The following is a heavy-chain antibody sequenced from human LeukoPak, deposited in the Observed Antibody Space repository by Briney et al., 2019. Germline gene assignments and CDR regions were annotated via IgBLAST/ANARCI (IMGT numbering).Heavy chain of an antibody. CDR2: IYYSGST. CDR1: GGSISSSSYY. CDR3: ARKGRIAAHSVGFDY. Sequence: PSETLSLTCTVSGGSISSSSYYWGWIRQPPGKGLEWIGSIYYSGSTYYNPSLKSRVTISVDTSKNQFSLKLSSVTAADTAVYYCARKGRIAAHSVGFDYWGQGTLVTVSS. J-gene: IGHJ4*02. V-gene: IGHV4-39*07. D-gene: IGHD6-6*01.